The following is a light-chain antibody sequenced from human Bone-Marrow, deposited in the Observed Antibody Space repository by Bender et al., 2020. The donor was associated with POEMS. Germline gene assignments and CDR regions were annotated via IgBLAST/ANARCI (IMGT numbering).Light chain of an antibody. Sequence: SYVLTQPPSVSVAPGKTARMTCGGDDIGSKTVHWYRQRPGRAPFLVIYDDNFRPSGIPERFSGSNSGNTATLTITRVEAGDEADYYCQVWDGSSLHYVFGTGTKLNVL. V-gene: IGLV3-21*04. CDR1: DIGSKT. J-gene: IGLJ1*01. CDR2: DDN. CDR3: QVWDGSSLHYV.